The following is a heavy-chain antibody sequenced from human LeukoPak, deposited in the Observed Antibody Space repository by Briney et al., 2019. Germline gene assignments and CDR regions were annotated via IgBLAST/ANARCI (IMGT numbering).Heavy chain of an antibody. Sequence: ASVKVSCKASGYTFTGYYMHWVRQAPGQGLEWMGWINPNSGGTNYAQKFQGRVTMTRDTSISTAYMELSRPRSDDTAVYYCARGGELAANWFDPWGQGTLVTVSS. V-gene: IGHV1-2*02. J-gene: IGHJ5*02. CDR1: GYTFTGYY. CDR2: INPNSGGT. D-gene: IGHD1-26*01. CDR3: ARGGELAANWFDP.